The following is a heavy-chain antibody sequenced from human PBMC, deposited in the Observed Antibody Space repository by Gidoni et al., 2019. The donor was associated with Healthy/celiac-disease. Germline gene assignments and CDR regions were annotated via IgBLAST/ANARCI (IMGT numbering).Heavy chain of an antibody. CDR2: IYYSGST. Sequence: QVQLQSSCPGLVQPSDTLSLTCTVSGGSISRYYCSWIRQPPGKGLEWIGYIYYSGSTNYNPSSKRRVTISVDKSKNQFSLKLSSVTAADTAVYYCARHARENCSGGSCYSMYYFDYWGQGTLVTVSS. CDR3: ARHARENCSGGSCYSMYYFDY. V-gene: IGHV4-59*08. J-gene: IGHJ4*02. D-gene: IGHD2-15*01. CDR1: GGSISRYY.